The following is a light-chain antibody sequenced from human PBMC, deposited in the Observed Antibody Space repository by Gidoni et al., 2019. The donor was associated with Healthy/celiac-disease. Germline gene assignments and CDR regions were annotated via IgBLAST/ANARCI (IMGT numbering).Light chain of an antibody. CDR3: SSYAGSNKV. J-gene: IGLJ2*01. CDR2: EVS. Sequence: QSALTPPPSASGSPGQSVTISRTGTSSDVGGYNYLSWSQTHPGKAPNLMIYEVSKRPSVVPDRFSGSKSGNMASLTVSGLQAEDEADYYCSSYAGSNKVFGGGTKLTVL. V-gene: IGLV2-8*01. CDR1: SSDVGGYNY.